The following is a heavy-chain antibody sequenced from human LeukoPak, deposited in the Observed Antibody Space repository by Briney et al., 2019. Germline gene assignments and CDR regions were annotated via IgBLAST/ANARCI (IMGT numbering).Heavy chain of an antibody. V-gene: IGHV3-49*04. D-gene: IGHD2-2*01. CDR1: GFTFGDYA. J-gene: IGHJ4*02. CDR3: TRDNLSSYCSSTSCYAGLDY. CDR2: IRSKAYGGTT. Sequence: GGSLRLSCTASGFTFGDYAMSWVRQAPGKGLEWVGFIRSKAYGGTTEYAASVKGRFTISRDDSKSIAYLQMNSLKTEDTAVYYCTRDNLSSYCSSTSCYAGLDYWGQGTLVTVSS.